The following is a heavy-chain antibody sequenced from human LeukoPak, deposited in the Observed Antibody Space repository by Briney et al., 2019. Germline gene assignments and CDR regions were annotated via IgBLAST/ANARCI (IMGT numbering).Heavy chain of an antibody. CDR1: GFTFSSYW. CDR3: VYGGSYYVA. CDR2: IKHVGSEK. V-gene: IGHV3-7*01. J-gene: IGHJ5*02. D-gene: IGHD1-26*01. Sequence: PGGSLRLSCVVSGFTFSSYWMTWVRQAPGKGLEWVAKIKHVGSEKFYVDSVKGRFTISRDNAKNSLYLQMNRLRAEDTALYYCVYGGSYYVAWGQGTLVTVSS.